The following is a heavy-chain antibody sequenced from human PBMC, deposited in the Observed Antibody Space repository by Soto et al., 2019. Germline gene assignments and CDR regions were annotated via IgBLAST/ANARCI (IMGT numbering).Heavy chain of an antibody. Sequence: GSQRLSCAASGGTFRGYGMHWVRQDPGKGLEWVSYISSSSSTIYYADSVKGRFTISRDNAKNSLYLQMNSLRAEDTAVYYCARGHGYSYGATFEYWGQGTLVTVSS. CDR2: ISSSSSTI. J-gene: IGHJ4*02. CDR3: ARGHGYSYGATFEY. CDR1: GGTFRGYG. D-gene: IGHD5-18*01. V-gene: IGHV3-48*01.